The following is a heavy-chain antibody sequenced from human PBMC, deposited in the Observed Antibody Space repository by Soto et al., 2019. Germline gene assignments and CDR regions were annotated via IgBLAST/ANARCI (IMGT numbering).Heavy chain of an antibody. CDR3: AKVWWRVRSFDY. Sequence: GGSLRLSCVASGFSFATHAMSWVRQAPGKGLQWVSLVGDTGDKTYYADSVKGRFTIPRDNSKSTLYLQMDSLGAEDTAVYYCAKVWWRVRSFDYWGQGTLVTVSS. CDR2: VGDTGDKT. CDR1: GFSFATHA. D-gene: IGHD6-19*01. J-gene: IGHJ4*02. V-gene: IGHV3-23*01.